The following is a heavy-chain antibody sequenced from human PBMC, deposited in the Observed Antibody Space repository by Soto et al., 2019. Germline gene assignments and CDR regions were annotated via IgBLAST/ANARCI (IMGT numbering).Heavy chain of an antibody. Sequence: SETLSLTCTVSGGSISSGDYYWSWIRQPPGKGLEWIGYIYYSGSTYYNPSLKSRVTISVDTSKNQFSLKLSSVTAADTAVYYCARASAFFRGLRSLSFDYWGQGTPVTVPQ. CDR1: GGSISSGDYY. CDR2: IYYSGST. D-gene: IGHD5-12*01. CDR3: ARASAFFRGLRSLSFDY. V-gene: IGHV4-30-4*01. J-gene: IGHJ4*02.